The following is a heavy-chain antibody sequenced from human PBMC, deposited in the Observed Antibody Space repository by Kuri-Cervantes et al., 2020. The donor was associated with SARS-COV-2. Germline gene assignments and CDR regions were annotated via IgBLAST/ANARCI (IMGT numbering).Heavy chain of an antibody. D-gene: IGHD2-2*01. CDR2: IYHSGST. J-gene: IGHJ3*02. CDR1: GYSISSGYY. CDR3: ARQDLLDRSSTSCSFDAFDI. V-gene: IGHV4-38-2*02. Sequence: GSLRLSCTVSGYSISSGYYWGWIRQPPGKGLEWIGSIYHSGSTYYNPSLKSRVTISVDTSKNQFSLKLSSVTAADTAVYYCARQDLLDRSSTSCSFDAFDIWGQGTMVTVSS.